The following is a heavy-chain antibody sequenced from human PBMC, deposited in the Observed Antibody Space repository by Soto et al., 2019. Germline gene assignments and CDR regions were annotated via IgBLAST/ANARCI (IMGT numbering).Heavy chain of an antibody. D-gene: IGHD3-10*01. Sequence: SETLSLTCAVYGGSFSGYYWTWIRQPPGTGLEWIGEINHSGSTNYNPSLKSRVTISVDTSKNQFSLKLTSVTAADTAVYYCAREAMVRGVSDYWGQGTLVTVSS. CDR3: AREAMVRGVSDY. CDR2: INHSGST. J-gene: IGHJ4*02. V-gene: IGHV4-34*01. CDR1: GGSFSGYY.